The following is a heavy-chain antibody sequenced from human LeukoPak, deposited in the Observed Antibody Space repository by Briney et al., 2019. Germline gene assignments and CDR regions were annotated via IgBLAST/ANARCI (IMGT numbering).Heavy chain of an antibody. CDR1: GFTVSSNY. CDR3: AKDLRHDAFDI. V-gene: IGHV3-23*01. J-gene: IGHJ3*02. Sequence: GGSLRLSCAASGFTVSSNYMSWVRQAPGKGLEWVSAISGSGGSTYYADSVKGQFTISRDSSKNTLYLQMNSLRAEDTAVYYCAKDLRHDAFDIWGQGTMVTVSS. CDR2: ISGSGGST.